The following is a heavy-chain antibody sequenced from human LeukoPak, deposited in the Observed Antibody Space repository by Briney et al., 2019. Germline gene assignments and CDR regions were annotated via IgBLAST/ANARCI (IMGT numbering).Heavy chain of an antibody. CDR3: ARLNFAYDTSGYLDY. J-gene: IGHJ4*02. Sequence: PSETLSLTCTVSGASIDSANYYWGWIRQPPGKGLEWIGSIYFSGSAYYKSSLMSRVTISLDTSKNQFSLKPSSVTAADTAVYYCARLNFAYDTSGYLDYWGQGTLLTVSS. CDR2: IYFSGSA. CDR1: GASIDSANYY. V-gene: IGHV4-39*01. D-gene: IGHD3-22*01.